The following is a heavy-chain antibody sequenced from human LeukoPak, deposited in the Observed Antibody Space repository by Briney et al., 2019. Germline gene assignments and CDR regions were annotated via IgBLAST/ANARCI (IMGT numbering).Heavy chain of an antibody. J-gene: IGHJ2*01. CDR2: IKQDGSEK. D-gene: IGHD3-9*01. V-gene: IGHV3-7*04. CDR3: AREDYDILTGYRLQRRRAGSTAGCFDL. Sequence: GGSLRLSCAASGFTFSSYWMSWVRQAPGKGLEWVANIKQDGSEKYYVDSVKGRFTISRDNAKNSLYLQMNSLRAEDTAVYYCAREDYDILTGYRLQRRRAGSTAGCFDLWGRGTLVTVSS. CDR1: GFTFSSYW.